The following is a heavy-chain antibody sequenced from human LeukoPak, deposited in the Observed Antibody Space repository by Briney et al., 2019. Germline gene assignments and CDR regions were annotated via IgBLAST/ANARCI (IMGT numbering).Heavy chain of an antibody. J-gene: IGHJ6*02. CDR3: AREVTMIVVAPYYYYGMDV. V-gene: IGHV1-69*13. CDR2: IIPISGTA. D-gene: IGHD3-22*01. Sequence: SVKVSCKASGGTFSSYAISWVRQAPGQGLEWMGGIIPISGTANYAQKFQGRVTITADESTSTAYMELSSLRSEDTAVYYCAREVTMIVVAPYYYYGMDVWGQGTTVTVSS. CDR1: GGTFSSYA.